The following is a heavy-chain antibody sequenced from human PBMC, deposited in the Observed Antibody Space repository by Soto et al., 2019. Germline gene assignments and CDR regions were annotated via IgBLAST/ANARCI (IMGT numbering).Heavy chain of an antibody. V-gene: IGHV3-30-3*01. J-gene: IGHJ4*02. CDR2: ISHDGNNK. CDR1: GFTFNRHP. CDR3: ARASGQIYATLHGPFDH. Sequence: QVQLVESGGGVVQPGRSLRLSCAASGFTFNRHPLHWVRQAPGKGLEWVADISHDGNNKYYADSVKGRFTITRDNSMNMLYLQMHRLRTEDTAIFYCARASGQIYATLHGPFDHWGQGALVTVSS. D-gene: IGHD2-8*01.